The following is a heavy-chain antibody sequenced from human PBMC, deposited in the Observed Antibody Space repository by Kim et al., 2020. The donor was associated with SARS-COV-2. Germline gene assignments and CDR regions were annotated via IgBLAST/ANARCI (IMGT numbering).Heavy chain of an antibody. D-gene: IGHD6-13*01. CDR2: IYYSGST. CDR3: SRLGRGSSWQEYAFVI. J-gene: IGHJ3*02. CDR1: GFSISSYY. Sequence: SETLSLTCTVSGFSISSYYWSWIRQPPGKGLEWIGYIYYSGSTNYNPSLKSRVSISADTSTNQFFLQLSSVTAADTAAYYCSRLGRGSSWQEYAFVIWG. V-gene: IGHV4-59*08.